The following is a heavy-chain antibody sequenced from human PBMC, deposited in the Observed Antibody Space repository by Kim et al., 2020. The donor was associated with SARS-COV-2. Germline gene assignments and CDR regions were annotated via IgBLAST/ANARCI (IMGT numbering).Heavy chain of an antibody. CDR3: ARGRDYGDYVFAY. Sequence: GGSLRLSCAASGFTFSSYSMNWVRQAPGKGLEWVSSISSSSSYIYYADSVKGRFTISRDNAKNSLYLQMNSLRAEDTAVYYCARGRDYGDYVFAYWGQGTLVTVSS. D-gene: IGHD4-17*01. CDR1: GFTFSSYS. CDR2: ISSSSSYI. J-gene: IGHJ4*02. V-gene: IGHV3-21*01.